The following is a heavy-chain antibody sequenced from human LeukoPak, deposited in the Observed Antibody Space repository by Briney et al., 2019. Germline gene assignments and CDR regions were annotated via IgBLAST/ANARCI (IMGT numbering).Heavy chain of an antibody. D-gene: IGHD1-7*01. V-gene: IGHV1-24*01. J-gene: IGHJ4*02. Sequence: ASVKVSCKVSGYTLTELSMHWVRQAPGKGLEWMGGFDPEDGETIYAQKFQGRVTMTEDTSTDTAYMELSSLRSEDTAVYYCASITGTNPHRYFDYWGQGTLVTVSS. CDR3: ASITGTNPHRYFDY. CDR1: GYTLTELS. CDR2: FDPEDGET.